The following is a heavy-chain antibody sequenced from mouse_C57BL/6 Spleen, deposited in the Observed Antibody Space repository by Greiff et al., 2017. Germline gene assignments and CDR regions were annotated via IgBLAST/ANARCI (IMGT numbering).Heavy chain of an antibody. J-gene: IGHJ1*03. D-gene: IGHD4-1*01. CDR3: ARPGTGYFDV. V-gene: IGHV1-26*01. CDR2: INPNNGGT. CDR1: GYTFTDYY. Sequence: EVQLQQSGPELVKPGASVKISCKASGYTFTDYYMNWVKQSHGKSLEWIGDINPNNGGTSYNQKFKGKATLTVDKSSSTAYMELRSLTSEDSAVYYCARPGTGYFDVWGTGTTVTVSS.